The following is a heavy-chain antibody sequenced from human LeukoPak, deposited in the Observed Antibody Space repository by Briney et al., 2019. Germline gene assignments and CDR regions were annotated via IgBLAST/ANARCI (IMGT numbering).Heavy chain of an antibody. CDR3: ARGGGMYYDFWSGYRYYYYYMDV. Sequence: PSETLSLTCAVSGGSISSSNWWSWVRQPPGKGLEWIGEIYHSGSINYNPSLKSRVTISVDKSKNQFSLKLSSVTAADTAVYYCARGGGMYYDFWSGYRYYYYYMDVWGKGTTVTVSS. V-gene: IGHV4-4*02. D-gene: IGHD3-3*01. J-gene: IGHJ6*03. CDR2: IYHSGSI. CDR1: GGSISSSNW.